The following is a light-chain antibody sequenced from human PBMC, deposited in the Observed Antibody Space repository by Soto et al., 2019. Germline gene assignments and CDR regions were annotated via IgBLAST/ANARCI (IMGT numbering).Light chain of an antibody. CDR1: QSLLHGDAYNY. CDR3: MQALQTPVT. CDR2: LGS. Sequence: DIVMTQFPLSLPVTPGEPASIPCRSSQSLLHGDAYNYLDWYLQKPGQSPQLLIYLGSNRASGVSDRFSGSGSGTDFTLKISRVEAEDVGVYYCMQALQTPVTFGQGTRLEIK. V-gene: IGKV2-28*01. J-gene: IGKJ5*01.